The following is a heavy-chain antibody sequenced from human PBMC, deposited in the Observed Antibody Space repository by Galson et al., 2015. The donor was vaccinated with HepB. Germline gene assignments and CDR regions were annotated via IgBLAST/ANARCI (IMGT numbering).Heavy chain of an antibody. J-gene: IGHJ5*02. CDR2: INTNTGNP. CDR1: GYIFTDYS. Sequence: SVKVSCKASGYIFTDYSIHWVRQAPGQGLEWMGWINTNTGNPTYAQGFTGRFVFSLDTSVRTTYLQISRVKAEDTAVYYCARTPYFSSGTYYNAWFEPWGQGTLVTVSS. CDR3: ARTPYFSSGTYYNAWFEP. V-gene: IGHV7-4-1*02. D-gene: IGHD3-10*01.